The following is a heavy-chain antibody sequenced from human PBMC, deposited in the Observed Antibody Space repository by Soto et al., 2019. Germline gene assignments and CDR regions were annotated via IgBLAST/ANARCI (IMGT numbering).Heavy chain of an antibody. V-gene: IGHV4-59*08. J-gene: IGHJ4*02. CDR3: ARQYLEPIWVSYYFDY. D-gene: IGHD1-1*01. CDR1: GGSISSYY. Sequence: PSETLSLTCTVSGGSISSYYWSWIRQPPGKGLEWIGYIYYSGSTNYNPSLKSRVTISVDTSKNQFSLKLSSVTAADTAVYYCARQYLEPIWVSYYFDYWGQGTLVTVSS. CDR2: IYYSGST.